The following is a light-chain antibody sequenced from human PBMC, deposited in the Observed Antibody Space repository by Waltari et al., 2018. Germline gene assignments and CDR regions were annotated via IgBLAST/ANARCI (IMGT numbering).Light chain of an antibody. CDR1: VFCSSNNRNY. CDR2: GAS. CDR3: QQYCSTPRT. J-gene: IGKJ1*01. V-gene: IGKV4-1*01. Sequence: VFCSSNNRNYLGWYQQNPGPPPKLLIYGASTRESGVPDRFSGGWSGTDFTLTSSSLQAEDVAVYYCQQYCSTPRTFGQGTKVEIK.